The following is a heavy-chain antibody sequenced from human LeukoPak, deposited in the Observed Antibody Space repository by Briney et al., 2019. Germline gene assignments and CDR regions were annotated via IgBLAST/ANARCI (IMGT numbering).Heavy chain of an antibody. CDR3: ARSRDGYKRFDS. J-gene: IGHJ4*02. CDR1: GFTFSSYG. D-gene: IGHD5-24*01. V-gene: IGHV3-30*03. Sequence: GGSLRLSCVASGFTFSSYGMHWVRQAPGKGLEWVAFISYDGSNENIADSVKGRFIISRDNSKNTLYLQMNSLRAEDTAVYFCARSRDGYKRFDSWGQGTLVTVSS. CDR2: ISYDGSNE.